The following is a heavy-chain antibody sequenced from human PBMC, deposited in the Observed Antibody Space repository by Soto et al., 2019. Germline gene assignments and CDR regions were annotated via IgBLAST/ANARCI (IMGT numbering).Heavy chain of an antibody. V-gene: IGHV4-30-4*01. CDR1: FDSINSGDYY. D-gene: IGHD2-15*01. J-gene: IGHJ4*02. CDR3: VRGMLRGYYFDY. CDR2: IYYSGST. Sequence: SESLSLTCTVSFDSINSGDYYWTWIRQPPGKGLEYIGYIYYSGSTYYNPSLKSRVTISIDTSKNKFSLNLSSVTAADTAVYYCVRGMLRGYYFDYWGQGALVTVSS.